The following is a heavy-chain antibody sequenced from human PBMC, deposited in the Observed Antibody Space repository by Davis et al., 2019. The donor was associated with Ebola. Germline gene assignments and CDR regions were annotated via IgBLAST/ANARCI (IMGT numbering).Heavy chain of an antibody. J-gene: IGHJ6*02. CDR2: ISAYNGNT. V-gene: IGHV1-18*01. D-gene: IGHD3-3*01. CDR3: ARDSTIFGVVTGYGMDV. Sequence: ASVKVSCKASGYTFTSYGISWVRQAPGQGLEWMGWISAYNGNTNYAQKLQGRVTMTTDTSTSTAYMELSSLRSEDTAVYYCARDSTIFGVVTGYGMDVWGQGTTVTVSS. CDR1: GYTFTSYG.